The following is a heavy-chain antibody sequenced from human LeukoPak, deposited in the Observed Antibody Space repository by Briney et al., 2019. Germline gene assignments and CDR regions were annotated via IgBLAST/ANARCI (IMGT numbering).Heavy chain of an antibody. CDR1: GFTFSSYG. J-gene: IGHJ6*02. CDR3: ARDPAYCGGDCYPHYGMDV. V-gene: IGHV3-33*01. Sequence: GGSLRLSCAASGFTFSSYGMHWVRQAPGKGLKWVAVIWYDGSNKYYADSVKGRFTISRDNSKNTLYLQMNSLRAEDTAVYYCARDPAYCGGDCYPHYGMDVWGQGTTVTVSS. CDR2: IWYDGSNK. D-gene: IGHD2-21*02.